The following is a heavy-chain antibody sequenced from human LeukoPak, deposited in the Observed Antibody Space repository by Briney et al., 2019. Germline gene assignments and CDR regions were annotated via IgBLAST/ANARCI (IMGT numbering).Heavy chain of an antibody. CDR1: GFTFSNYW. D-gene: IGHD5-24*01. Sequence: GGSLRLSCAASGFTFSNYWMSWVRQAPGKGLEWVANIKQHGSEKYYVDSVKGRFTISRDNSKDTLYLQMNSLRAEDTAVYYCAKGGDGYNIGYWGQGTLVTVSS. CDR2: IKQHGSEK. CDR3: AKGGDGYNIGY. V-gene: IGHV3-7*03. J-gene: IGHJ4*02.